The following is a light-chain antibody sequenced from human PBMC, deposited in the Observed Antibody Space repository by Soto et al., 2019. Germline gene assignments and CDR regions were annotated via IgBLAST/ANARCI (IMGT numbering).Light chain of an antibody. CDR2: GAS. Sequence: EIVLTQSPGTLSLSPGERATLSCRASQSVSSSFLAWYQQQPGQAPRLLIYGASSRATGIPDRFSGSGSGTDFTLTISRLEPEDVAVYYCQQYGSSPLTVGGGTKVEIK. J-gene: IGKJ4*01. CDR3: QQYGSSPLT. CDR1: QSVSSSF. V-gene: IGKV3-20*01.